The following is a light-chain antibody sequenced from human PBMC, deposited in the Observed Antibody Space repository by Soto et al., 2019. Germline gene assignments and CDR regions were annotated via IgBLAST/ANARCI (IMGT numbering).Light chain of an antibody. Sequence: DIQLTQSPSFLSASVGDRVTITCRASQGISSYLAWYQQKPGKAPKLLIYGASTLQNGVPSTFSGRGSGTEFTLTISSLQPEDFATYYCQQLNSYPRTFGQGTKVDIK. CDR2: GAS. CDR3: QQLNSYPRT. J-gene: IGKJ1*01. CDR1: QGISSY. V-gene: IGKV1-9*01.